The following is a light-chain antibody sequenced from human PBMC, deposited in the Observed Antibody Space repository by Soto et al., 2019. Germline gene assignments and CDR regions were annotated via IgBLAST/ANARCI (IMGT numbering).Light chain of an antibody. CDR3: QHRSTWPFT. CDR1: QSISSY. V-gene: IGKV3-11*01. CDR2: DAS. Sequence: EIVLTQSPATLSLSPGERATLSCRASQSISSYLAWYQQKPDQAPRLLIYDASNRATGIPARFSGSGSGTDFTLTISSLEPEDFAVYYCQHRSTWPFTFGPGTNVDI. J-gene: IGKJ3*01.